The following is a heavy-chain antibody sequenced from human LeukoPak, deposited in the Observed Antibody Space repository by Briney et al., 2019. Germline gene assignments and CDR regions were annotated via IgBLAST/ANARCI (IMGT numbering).Heavy chain of an antibody. J-gene: IGHJ4*02. CDR3: ARGPDYGGPL. D-gene: IGHD4-23*01. Sequence: PGGSLRLSCVASGFMFTNYWMHWVRQAPGKGLVWVARMNSDASSTSYVDSVKGRFTISRDNAKKTLYLQMNSLRADDTAVYYCARGPDYGGPLRGQGTLVTVSP. V-gene: IGHV3-74*01. CDR1: GFMFTNYW. CDR2: MNSDASST.